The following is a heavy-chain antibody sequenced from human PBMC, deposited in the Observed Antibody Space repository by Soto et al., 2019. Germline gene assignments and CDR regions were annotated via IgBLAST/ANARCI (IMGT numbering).Heavy chain of an antibody. V-gene: IGHV6-1*01. D-gene: IGHD2-15*01. CDR2: TYYRSKWYN. Sequence: PSQTLSLTCAISGDSVSSNSAAWNWIRQSPSRGLEWLGRTYYRSKWYNDYAVSVKSRITINPDTPKNQFSLQLNSVTPEDTAVYYCARDWRGVAATGRRYYYYGMDVWGQGTTVTVSS. CDR1: GDSVSSNSAA. J-gene: IGHJ6*02. CDR3: ARDWRGVAATGRRYYYYGMDV.